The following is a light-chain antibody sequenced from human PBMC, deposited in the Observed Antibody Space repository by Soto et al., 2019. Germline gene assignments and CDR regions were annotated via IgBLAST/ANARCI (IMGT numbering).Light chain of an antibody. V-gene: IGKV3-20*01. CDR1: QSVSSSY. CDR2: GAS. CDR3: QQYGSSLLT. Sequence: EIVSTQSPGTLSLSPGERATLSCRASQSVSSSYLAWYQQKPGQAPRLLSYGASSRATGIPDRFSGSGSGTDFTLTISRLEPEDFAVYYCQQYGSSLLTFGGGTKVDIK. J-gene: IGKJ4*01.